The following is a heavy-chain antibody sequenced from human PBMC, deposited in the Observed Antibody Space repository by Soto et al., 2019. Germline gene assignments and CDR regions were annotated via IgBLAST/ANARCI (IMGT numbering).Heavy chain of an antibody. V-gene: IGHV3-21*01. CDR3: ARILCSSTSCFDLGVYYYYGMDV. CDR2: ISSSSSYI. CDR1: GFTFSSYS. J-gene: IGHJ6*02. D-gene: IGHD2-2*01. Sequence: EVQLVESGGGLVKPGGSLRLSCAASGFTFSSYSMNWVRQAPGKGLEWVSSISSSSSYIYYADSVKGRFTISRDNAKNSLYLQMNSLRDEDTAVYYCARILCSSTSCFDLGVYYYYGMDVWGQGTTVTVSS.